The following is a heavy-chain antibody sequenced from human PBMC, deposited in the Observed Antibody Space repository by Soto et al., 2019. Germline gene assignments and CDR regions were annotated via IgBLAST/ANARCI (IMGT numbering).Heavy chain of an antibody. CDR2: IIPMIGAT. Sequence: QVQLMQSGSEVKKPGSSVKVSCKASGGTFSDFTLSWLRQAPGRGLEWMGGIIPMIGATNNAQKLKGRLTITADKSTGTVYMELNSLRSDDTAVYYCARYWSAGTLYGAFDIWGQGTEVTVSP. V-gene: IGHV1-69*06. CDR1: GGTFSDFT. D-gene: IGHD2-15*01. CDR3: ARYWSAGTLYGAFDI. J-gene: IGHJ3*02.